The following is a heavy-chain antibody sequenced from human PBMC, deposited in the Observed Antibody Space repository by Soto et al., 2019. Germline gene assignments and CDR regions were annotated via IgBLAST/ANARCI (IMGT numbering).Heavy chain of an antibody. CDR3: AKCWAASIADAFDI. CDR2: ISGSGDIT. CDR1: GFTFSTSS. J-gene: IGHJ3*02. Sequence: EVQVLESGGNLVQPGGSLRLTCAFSGFTFSTSSMNWVRQAPGKGLEWVSSISGSGDITLYADSVKGRFTTSRDNSKSTVYLQMNSLRVEDTAVYHCAKCWAASIADAFDIWGPGTMVTVSS. V-gene: IGHV3-23*01. D-gene: IGHD3-16*01.